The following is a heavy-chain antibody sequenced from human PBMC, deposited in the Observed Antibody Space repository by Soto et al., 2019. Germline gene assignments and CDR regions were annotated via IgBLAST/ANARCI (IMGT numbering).Heavy chain of an antibody. CDR3: ARDYNWNYKLWY. J-gene: IGHJ4*02. D-gene: IGHD1-7*01. CDR2: ISSSSSYI. Sequence: GGSLRLSCAASGFTFSSYSMNWVRQAPGKGLEWVSSISSSSSYIYYADSVKGRFTISRDNAKNSLYLQMNSLRAEDTAVYYCARDYNWNYKLWYWGQGTLVTVSS. CDR1: GFTFSSYS. V-gene: IGHV3-21*01.